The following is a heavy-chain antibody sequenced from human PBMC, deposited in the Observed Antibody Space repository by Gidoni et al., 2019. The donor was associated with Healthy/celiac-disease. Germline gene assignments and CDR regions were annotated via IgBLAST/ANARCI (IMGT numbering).Heavy chain of an antibody. CDR2: INHSGST. CDR1: GGSFSGDY. J-gene: IGHJ4*02. CDR3: ARGPPSGVLRFLEWFPEGPYFDY. V-gene: IGHV4-34*01. Sequence: QGQLQQWGAGQLKPSETLSLTCAVYGGSFSGDYWSWIRQPPGKGLEWIGEINHSGSTNYNPSLKGRVTISVDTSKNQFSLKLSSVTAADTAVYYCARGPPSGVLRFLEWFPEGPYFDYWGQGTLVTVSS. D-gene: IGHD3-3*01.